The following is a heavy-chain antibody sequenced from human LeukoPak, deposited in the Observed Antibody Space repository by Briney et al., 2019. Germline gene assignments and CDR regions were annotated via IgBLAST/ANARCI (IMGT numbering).Heavy chain of an antibody. V-gene: IGHV4-39*01. Sequence: SETLSLTCTVSGGSILDSTYYWAWIRQPPGKGLEWIATIFYTGNTHYNPSLKSRVTMSVYTVKNQFSPNLNSVTAADTAVYYCARQSSGYYYGWFDPWGQGTLVTVSS. D-gene: IGHD3-22*01. CDR3: ARQSSGYYYGWFDP. J-gene: IGHJ5*02. CDR1: GGSILDSTYY. CDR2: IFYTGNT.